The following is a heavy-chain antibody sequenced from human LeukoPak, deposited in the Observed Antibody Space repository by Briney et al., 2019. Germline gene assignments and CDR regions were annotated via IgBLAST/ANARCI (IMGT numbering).Heavy chain of an antibody. CDR1: GFTFSSYG. Sequence: PGRSLRLSCAASGFTFSSYGMHWVRQAPGKGLEWVAVISYDGSNKYYADSVKGRFTISRDNSKNTLYLQMNSLRAEDTAVYYCASGYYYDSSGYSDYWGQGTLVTVSS. D-gene: IGHD3-22*01. J-gene: IGHJ4*02. V-gene: IGHV3-30*03. CDR2: ISYDGSNK. CDR3: ASGYYYDSSGYSDY.